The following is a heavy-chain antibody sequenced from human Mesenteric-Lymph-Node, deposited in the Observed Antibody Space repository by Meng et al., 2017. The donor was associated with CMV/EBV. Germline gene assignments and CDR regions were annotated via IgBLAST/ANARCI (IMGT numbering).Heavy chain of an antibody. Sequence: GESLKISCGISGFTLSSDMINWVRQAPGQGLEWVSSISGRGTFIYYADSVKGRFTISRDNAKNSLYLQMNSLRAEDTAVYYCAREAQLLYALNCWGQGTLVTVSS. CDR3: AREAQLLYALNC. CDR1: GFTLSSDM. V-gene: IGHV3-21*01. J-gene: IGHJ4*02. CDR2: ISGRGTFI. D-gene: IGHD2-2*02.